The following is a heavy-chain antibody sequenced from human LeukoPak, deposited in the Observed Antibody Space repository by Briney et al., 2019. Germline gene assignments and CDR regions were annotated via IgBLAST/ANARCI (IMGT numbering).Heavy chain of an antibody. D-gene: IGHD5-24*01. CDR3: SKGDGYNYFLIDH. J-gene: IGHJ5*02. Sequence: GGSLRLSCAASGFTFSTSGMHWVRQAPGKGLEWVAVMSHDGSTKYYADSVKGRFTTSRDTSKNTLYLQMNSLRAEDTAVYYCSKGDGYNYFLIDHWGQGTLVTVS. CDR1: GFTFSTSG. V-gene: IGHV3-30*18. CDR2: MSHDGSTK.